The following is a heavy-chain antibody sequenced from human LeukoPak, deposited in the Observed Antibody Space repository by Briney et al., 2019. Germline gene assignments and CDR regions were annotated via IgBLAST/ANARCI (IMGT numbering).Heavy chain of an antibody. CDR2: IYSGGTT. V-gene: IGHV4-39*01. D-gene: IGHD1-14*01. CDR3: ARAGTGTRSFDY. J-gene: IGHJ4*02. CDR1: GGSFSSSSYF. Sequence: PSETLSLTCTVSGGSFSSSSYFWGWIRQPPGKGLEGIGSIYSGGTTYYNPSLKSRVTISGDTSKNQFSLRLNSVPAADTAVYYCARAGTGTRSFDYWGQGTLVTVSS.